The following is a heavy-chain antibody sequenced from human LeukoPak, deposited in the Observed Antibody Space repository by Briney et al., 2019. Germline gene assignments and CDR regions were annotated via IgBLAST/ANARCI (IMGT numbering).Heavy chain of an antibody. CDR2: ISSNGGST. Sequence: PGGSLRLSCSASEFTFSSYAMHWVRQAPGKGLEYVSAISSNGGSTYYANSVKGRFTISRDNSKNTLYLQMGSLRAEDMAVYYCARMDYSGSYYFDYWGQGTLVTVSS. V-gene: IGHV3-64*01. D-gene: IGHD1-26*01. CDR3: ARMDYSGSYYFDY. CDR1: EFTFSSYA. J-gene: IGHJ4*02.